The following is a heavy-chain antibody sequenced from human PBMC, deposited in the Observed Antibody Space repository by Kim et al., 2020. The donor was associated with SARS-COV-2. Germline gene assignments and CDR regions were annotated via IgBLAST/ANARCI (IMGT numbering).Heavy chain of an antibody. CDR2: IYYSGST. CDR3: ARAQTMIVVVIGAFDI. V-gene: IGHV4-31*03. CDR1: GGSISSGRYY. D-gene: IGHD3-22*01. J-gene: IGHJ3*02. Sequence: SETLSLTCTVSGGSISSGRYYWSWIRQHPGKGLEWIGYIYYSGSTYYNPSLKSRVTISVDTSKNQFSLKLSSVTAADTAVYYCARAQTMIVVVIGAFDIWGQGTMVTVSS.